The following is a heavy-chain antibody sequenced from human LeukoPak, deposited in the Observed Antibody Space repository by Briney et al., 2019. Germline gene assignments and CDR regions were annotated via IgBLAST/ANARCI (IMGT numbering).Heavy chain of an antibody. CDR3: ARSYCSSTSCFPFDY. D-gene: IGHD2-2*01. CDR2: ISSSSSTI. CDR1: GFTFSSYS. Sequence: GGSLRLSCAASGFTFSSYSMNWVRQAPGKGLEWVSNISSSSSTIYYADSVKGRFTISRDNAKNSLYLQMNSLRAEDTAVYYCARSYCSSTSCFPFDYWGQGTLVTVSS. J-gene: IGHJ4*02. V-gene: IGHV3-48*01.